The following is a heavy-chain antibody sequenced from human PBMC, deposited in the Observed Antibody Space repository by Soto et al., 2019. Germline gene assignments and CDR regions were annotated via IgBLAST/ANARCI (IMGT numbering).Heavy chain of an antibody. CDR3: ASVAWRYCSSTSCSRGYYFDY. V-gene: IGHV4-31*03. CDR2: IYYSGST. J-gene: IGHJ4*02. CDR1: GGSISSGGYY. Sequence: QVQLQESGPGLVKPSQTLSLTCTVSGGSISSGGYYWSWIRQHPGKGLEWIGYIYYSGSTYYNPSLKSRVTISVDTSKNQFSLKLSSVTAADTAVYYCASVAWRYCSSTSCSRGYYFDYWGQGTLVTVSS. D-gene: IGHD2-2*01.